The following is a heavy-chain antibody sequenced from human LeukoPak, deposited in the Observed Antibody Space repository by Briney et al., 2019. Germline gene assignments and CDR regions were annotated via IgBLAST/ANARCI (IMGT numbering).Heavy chain of an antibody. CDR3: ARPAQLWFGEYGMAV. V-gene: IGHV4-59*08. Sequence: PSETLSLTCTVSGGSISSYYWSWIRQPPGKGLEWIGYIYYSGSTNYNPSLKSRVTISVDTSKNQFSLKLSSVTAADTAVYYCARPAQLWFGEYGMAVWGQGTTVTVSS. D-gene: IGHD3-10*01. CDR1: GGSISSYY. J-gene: IGHJ6*02. CDR2: IYYSGST.